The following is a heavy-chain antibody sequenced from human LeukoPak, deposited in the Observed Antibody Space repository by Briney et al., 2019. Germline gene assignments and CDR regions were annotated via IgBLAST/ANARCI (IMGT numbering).Heavy chain of an antibody. Sequence: GXXRLSCAASGFTFSSNAMTWVRQAPGQGLEWVSSISETSSHTFYADSMKGRFTISRDNTKNTLFLQMNSLRVEDTAMYYCAKDFSSSWQFDPWGQGTLVTVSS. D-gene: IGHD6-13*01. CDR2: ISETSSHT. J-gene: IGHJ5*02. CDR3: AKDFSSSWQFDP. V-gene: IGHV3-23*01. CDR1: GFTFSSNA.